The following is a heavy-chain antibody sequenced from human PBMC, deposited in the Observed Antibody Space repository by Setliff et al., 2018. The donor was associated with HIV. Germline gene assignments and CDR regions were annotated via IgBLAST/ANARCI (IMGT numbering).Heavy chain of an antibody. CDR3: AKGTNYDILTGYHAFDV. V-gene: IGHV3-23*01. CDR2: ISGGGGGT. CDR1: GFTLSSYA. Sequence: GGSLRLSCAASGFTLSSYAMTWARQAPGKGLEWVSGISGGGGGTYYADSVKGRFTISRDNSKNTLFLEMNSLRADDTAVYYCAKGTNYDILTGYHAFDVWGQGTMVTVSS. J-gene: IGHJ3*01. D-gene: IGHD3-9*01.